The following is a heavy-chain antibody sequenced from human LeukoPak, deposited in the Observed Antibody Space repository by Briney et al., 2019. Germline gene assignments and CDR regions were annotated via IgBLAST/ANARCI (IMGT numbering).Heavy chain of an antibody. Sequence: GASVKVSCKASGGTFSSYAISWVRQAPGQGLEWMGGIIPIFGTANYAQKFQGRVTITADKSTSTAYMELSSLRSEDTAVYYCARVVEMATNPRARGYGAFDIWGQGTMVTVSS. V-gene: IGHV1-69*06. J-gene: IGHJ3*02. D-gene: IGHD5-24*01. CDR1: GGTFSSYA. CDR3: ARVVEMATNPRARGYGAFDI. CDR2: IIPIFGTA.